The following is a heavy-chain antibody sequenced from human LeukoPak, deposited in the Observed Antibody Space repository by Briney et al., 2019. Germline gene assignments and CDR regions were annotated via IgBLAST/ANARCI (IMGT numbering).Heavy chain of an antibody. CDR1: AYTFTSYA. CDR2: INTNTGNP. CDR3: ARAHYDFWSGYYNLHYYYYYMDV. V-gene: IGHV7-4-1*02. Sequence: ASVKVSCKASAYTFTSYAMNWVRQAPGQGLEWMGWINTNTGNPTYAQGFTGRFVFSLDTSVSTAYLQISSLKAEDTAVYYCARAHYDFWSGYYNLHYYYYYMDVWGKGTTVTVSS. J-gene: IGHJ6*03. D-gene: IGHD3-3*01.